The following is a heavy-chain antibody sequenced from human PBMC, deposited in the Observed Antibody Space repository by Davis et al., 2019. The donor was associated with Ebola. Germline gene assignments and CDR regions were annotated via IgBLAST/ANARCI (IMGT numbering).Heavy chain of an antibody. Sequence: GGSLRLSCAASGFTFSGSAMHWVRQASGKGLEWVGRIRSKANSYATAYAASVKGRITISRDDSKNTLYLQMNSLKTEDTAVYYCTMYTTVTTRTQFDYWGQGTLVTVSS. CDR3: TMYTTVTTRTQFDY. CDR2: IRSKANSYAT. V-gene: IGHV3-73*01. CDR1: GFTFSGSA. D-gene: IGHD4-17*01. J-gene: IGHJ4*02.